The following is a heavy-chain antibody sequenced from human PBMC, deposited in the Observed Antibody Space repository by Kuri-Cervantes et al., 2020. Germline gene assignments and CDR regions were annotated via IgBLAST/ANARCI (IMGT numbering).Heavy chain of an antibody. Sequence: SETLSLTCTVSGGSISSYHWSWIRQPAGKGLEWIGRIYTSGSTNYNPSLKSRVTISVDTSKNQFSLKLSSVTAADTAVYYCASLGIAVAGTSVWGQGTLVTVSS. J-gene: IGHJ4*02. CDR2: IYTSGST. CDR3: ASLGIAVAGTSV. D-gene: IGHD6-19*01. CDR1: GGSISSYH. V-gene: IGHV4-4*07.